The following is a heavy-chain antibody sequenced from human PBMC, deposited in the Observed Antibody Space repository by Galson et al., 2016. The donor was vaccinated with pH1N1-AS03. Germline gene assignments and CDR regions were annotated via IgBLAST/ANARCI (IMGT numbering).Heavy chain of an antibody. J-gene: IGHJ3*01. D-gene: IGHD6-19*01. CDR1: GFSFSTYW. V-gene: IGHV3-74*01. Sequence: SLRLSCAASGFSFSTYWLYWVRQAPGKGLVWLARINGDATTTNYADSVRGRFTISRDNAKNTLHLQMNSLRVEDTANYFCAKEVGSSGWFDACDLLGQGTMVTDSS. CDR3: AKEVGSSGWFDACDL. CDR2: INGDATTT.